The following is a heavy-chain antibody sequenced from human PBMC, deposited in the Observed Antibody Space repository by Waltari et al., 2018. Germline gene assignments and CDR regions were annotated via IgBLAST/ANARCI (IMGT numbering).Heavy chain of an antibody. V-gene: IGHV4-61*02. CDR1: GGSISSGSYY. J-gene: IGHJ4*02. Sequence: QVQLQESVPGLVKPSQTLSLTCTVSGGSISSGSYYWSWIRPPAGKGLEWIGRIYTSGSTNYNPSLKSRVTISVDTSKNQFSLKLSSVTAADTAVYYCARDWGITFGGVIGNWGQGTLVTVSS. CDR3: ARDWGITFGGVIGN. CDR2: IYTSGST. D-gene: IGHD3-16*02.